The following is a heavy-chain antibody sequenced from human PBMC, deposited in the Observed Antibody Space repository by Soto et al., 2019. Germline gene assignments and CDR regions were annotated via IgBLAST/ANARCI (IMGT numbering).Heavy chain of an antibody. CDR3: ATQMDYNILTGYRPVDY. Sequence: GSLRTFCAVSGFTFSSYSMNWVRQAPGKGLGWVSSISSGNSYIYYADSVRGRFTVSRDNAKSSLYLQMNSPRAEDPAGYYCATQMDYNILTGYRPVDYWGQGTLVTVS. D-gene: IGHD3-9*01. CDR1: GFTFSSYS. CDR2: ISSGNSYI. V-gene: IGHV3-21*04. J-gene: IGHJ4*02.